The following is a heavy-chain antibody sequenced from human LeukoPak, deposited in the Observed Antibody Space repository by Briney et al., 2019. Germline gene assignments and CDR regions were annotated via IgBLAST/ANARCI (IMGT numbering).Heavy chain of an antibody. CDR1: GFTFSSYA. CDR2: ISGSGGST. D-gene: IGHD1-26*01. J-gene: IGHJ4*02. CDR3: AKGAYFNSGSYPYYFDY. Sequence: PGGSLRLSCAASGFTFSSYAMSWVRQAPGKGLEWVSAISGSGGSTYYADSVKGRFTISRDNSKNTLYLQMNSLRAEDTAVYYCAKGAYFNSGSYPYYFDYWGQGTLVTVSS. V-gene: IGHV3-23*01.